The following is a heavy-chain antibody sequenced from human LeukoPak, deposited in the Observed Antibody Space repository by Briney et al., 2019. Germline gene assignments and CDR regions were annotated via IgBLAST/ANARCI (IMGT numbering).Heavy chain of an antibody. Sequence: SETLSFTCAVYGGSFSGYYWSWIRQPPGKGLGWIGEINHSGSTNYNPSLKSRVTISVDTSKNQFSLKLSSVTAADTAVYYCARGRAADRWGQGTLVTVSS. D-gene: IGHD6-13*01. CDR1: GGSFSGYY. CDR3: ARGRAADR. V-gene: IGHV4-34*01. J-gene: IGHJ4*02. CDR2: INHSGST.